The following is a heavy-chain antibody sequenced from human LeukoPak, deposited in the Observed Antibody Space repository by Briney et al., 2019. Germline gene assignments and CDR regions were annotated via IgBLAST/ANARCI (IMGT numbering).Heavy chain of an antibody. J-gene: IGHJ4*02. CDR1: GFTLSDYS. V-gene: IGHV3-23*01. Sequence: GGSLRLSCAASGFTLSDYSMSWIRQAPGKGLEWVSAISGSGGSTYYADSVKGRFTISRDNSKNTLYLQMNSLRAEDTAVYYCAKSLGIAAAGLYFDYWGQGTLVTVSS. D-gene: IGHD6-13*01. CDR2: ISGSGGST. CDR3: AKSLGIAAAGLYFDY.